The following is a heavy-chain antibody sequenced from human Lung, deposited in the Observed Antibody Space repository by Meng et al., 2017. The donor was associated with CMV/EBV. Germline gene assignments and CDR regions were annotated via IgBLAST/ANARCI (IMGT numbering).Heavy chain of an antibody. J-gene: IGHJ3*01. CDR1: GYTFTSYD. V-gene: IGHV1-8*01. CDR2: MNANSGTT. CDR3: ARGMNDDFWSGAFDV. Sequence: ASVKVSCKASGYTFTSYDINWVRQAPGQGLEWMGWMNANSGTTGYDQKFEGRVTMTRDTSISSAFMELSSLTSEDTAVYYCARGMNDDFWSGAFDVWGQGTMVTGSS. D-gene: IGHD3-3*01.